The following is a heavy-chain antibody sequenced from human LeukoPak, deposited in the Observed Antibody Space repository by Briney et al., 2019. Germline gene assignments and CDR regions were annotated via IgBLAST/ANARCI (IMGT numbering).Heavy chain of an antibody. Sequence: GGFLRLSCAASGFTFSSYGMHWVRQAPGKGLEWVAVISYDGSNKYYADSVKGRFTISRDNSKNSLYLQMNSLRTEDTAVYYCARGRGSWYGVYFDYWGQGTLVTVSS. CDR2: ISYDGSNK. D-gene: IGHD6-13*01. CDR1: GFTFSSYG. V-gene: IGHV3-30*03. CDR3: ARGRGSWYGVYFDY. J-gene: IGHJ4*02.